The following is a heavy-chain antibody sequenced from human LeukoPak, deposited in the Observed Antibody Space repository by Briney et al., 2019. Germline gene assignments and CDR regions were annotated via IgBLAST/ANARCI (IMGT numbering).Heavy chain of an antibody. J-gene: IGHJ3*02. CDR1: GFTVSSNY. Sequence: GGSLRLSCAASGFTVSSNYMSWVRQAPGKGLEWVSVIYGGGSTYYADSVKGRFTISRDNSKNTLYLQMNSLRAEDTAVYYCARVGNGYKEGGAFDIWGQGTMVTVSS. CDR2: IYGGGST. V-gene: IGHV3-53*01. CDR3: ARVGNGYKEGGAFDI. D-gene: IGHD5-18*01.